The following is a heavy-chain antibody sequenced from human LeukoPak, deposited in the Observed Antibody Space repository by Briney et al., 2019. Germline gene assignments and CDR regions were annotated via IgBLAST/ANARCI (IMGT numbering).Heavy chain of an antibody. CDR3: ARAHNYDSLTGYYIDP. Sequence: SETLSLTCTVSGGSIRSQENYWSWIRQHPGKGLEWIGYIYHSGSTYYNPSLKSRVTISVDTSRSQFSLKLSSVTAADTAVYYCARAHNYDSLTGYYIDPWGQGTLVTVSS. J-gene: IGHJ5*02. V-gene: IGHV4-31*03. CDR2: IYHSGST. D-gene: IGHD3-9*01. CDR1: GGSIRSQENY.